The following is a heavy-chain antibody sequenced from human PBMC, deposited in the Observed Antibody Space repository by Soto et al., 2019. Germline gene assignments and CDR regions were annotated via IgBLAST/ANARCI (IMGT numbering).Heavy chain of an antibody. CDR1: GFTFSSYA. Sequence: PGGSLRLSCAASGFTFSSYAMHWVRQAPGKGLEWVAVISYDGSNKYYADSVKGRFTISRDNSKNTLYLQMNSLRAEDTAVYYCARDRIAVVPAAHTPRYYYYGMDVWGQGTTVTVSS. CDR3: ARDRIAVVPAAHTPRYYYYGMDV. J-gene: IGHJ6*02. V-gene: IGHV3-30-3*01. CDR2: ISYDGSNK. D-gene: IGHD2-2*01.